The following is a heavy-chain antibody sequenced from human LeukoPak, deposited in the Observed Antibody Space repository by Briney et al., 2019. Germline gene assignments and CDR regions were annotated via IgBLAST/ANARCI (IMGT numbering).Heavy chain of an antibody. D-gene: IGHD3-3*01. Sequence: PSETLSLSCTVSGGSFSSGGYWWSWIRQHPGEGLEWIGYSYYSGSTYYNPSLRSRVTILVDTSKNQFSLKLSSLNAADTAVYYCARAILTASGYVWYFDLWGRGTLVTVSS. V-gene: IGHV4-31*03. J-gene: IGHJ2*01. CDR3: ARAILTASGYVWYFDL. CDR1: GGSFSSGGYW. CDR2: SYYSGST.